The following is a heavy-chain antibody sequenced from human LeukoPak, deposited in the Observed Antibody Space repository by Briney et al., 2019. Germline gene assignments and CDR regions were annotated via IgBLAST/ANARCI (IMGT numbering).Heavy chain of an antibody. CDR2: IRYDGSNK. V-gene: IGHV3-30*02. J-gene: IGHJ4*02. Sequence: AGGSLRLSCAASGFTFSSYGMHWVRQAPGKGLEWAAFIRYDGSNKYYADSVKGRFTISRDNSKNTLYLQMNSLRAEDTAVYYCAKGSGWGVIITDWGQGTLVTVSS. CDR1: GFTFSSYG. CDR3: AKGSGWGVIITD. D-gene: IGHD3-10*01.